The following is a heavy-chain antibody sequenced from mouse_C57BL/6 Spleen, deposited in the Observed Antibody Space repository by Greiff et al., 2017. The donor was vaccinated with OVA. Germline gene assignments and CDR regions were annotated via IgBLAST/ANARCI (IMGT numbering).Heavy chain of an antibody. CDR3: ARGEDYFDY. J-gene: IGHJ2*01. CDR1: GYAFSSSW. Sequence: VKLQESGPELVKPGASVKISCKASGYAFSSSWMNWVKQRPGKGLEWIGRIYPGDGDTNYNGKFKGKATLTADKSSSTAYMQLSSLTSEDSAVYFCARGEDYFDYWGQGTTLTVSS. V-gene: IGHV1-82*01. CDR2: IYPGDGDT.